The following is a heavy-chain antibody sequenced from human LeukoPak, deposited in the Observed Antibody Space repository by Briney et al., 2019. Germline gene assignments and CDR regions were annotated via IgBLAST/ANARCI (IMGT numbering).Heavy chain of an antibody. CDR3: TRAYTQLGFDP. CDR1: GFTFGAYA. CDR2: IRSKDYGGTT. D-gene: IGHD2-2*01. J-gene: IGHJ5*02. V-gene: IGHV3-49*03. Sequence: GGSLRLCCTAPGFTFGAYAMSWFRKGPVKGLETVGFIRSKDYGGTTEYAASVKGRFTISRDDSKSIAYRQMNSLKTEDTAVYYCTRAYTQLGFDPWGQGTLVTDSS.